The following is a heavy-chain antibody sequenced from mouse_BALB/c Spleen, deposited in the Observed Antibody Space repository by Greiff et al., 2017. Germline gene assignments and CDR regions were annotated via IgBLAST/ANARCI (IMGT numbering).Heavy chain of an antibody. V-gene: IGHV1S29*02. D-gene: IGHD1-1*01. CDR3: ARSGVLRFAY. CDR1: GYTFTDYN. CDR2: IYPYNGGT. J-gene: IGHJ3*01. Sequence: VQLQQSGPELVKPGASVKISCKASGYTFTDYNMHWVKQSHGKSLEWIGYIYPYNGGTGYNQKFKSKATLTVDNSSSTAYMELRSLTSEDSAVYYCARSGVLRFAYWGQGTLVTVSA.